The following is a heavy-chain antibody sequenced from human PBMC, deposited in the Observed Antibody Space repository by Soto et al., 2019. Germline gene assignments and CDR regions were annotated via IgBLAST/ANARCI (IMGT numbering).Heavy chain of an antibody. D-gene: IGHD6-13*01. CDR3: VRRHVSANGMDWFDP. V-gene: IGHV1-3*01. CDR1: GYTFTSYG. J-gene: IGHJ5*02. Sequence: SVKVSCKASGYTFTSYGIHWVRQAPGQRLEWMGWINAANGDTKYSPKFQGRVTITRDTSASTAYMELSSLRSEDTAVYYCVRRHVSANGMDWFDPWGQGTLVTVS. CDR2: INAANGDT.